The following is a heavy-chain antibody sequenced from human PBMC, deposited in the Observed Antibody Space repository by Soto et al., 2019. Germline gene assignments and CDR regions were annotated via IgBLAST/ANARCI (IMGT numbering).Heavy chain of an antibody. CDR3: AKGTWLDI. CDR2: ISVSDPST. CDR1: GFTFGSHD. Sequence: EVQLLESGGGLEQPGGSLRLSCAASGFTFGSHDMSWVRQAPGKALEWVSSISVSDPSTYYADSVKGRFTTSRDISKNTLFLQMDSLRAEDTALYYCAKGTWLDIWGKGTMVTVSS. D-gene: IGHD6-19*01. J-gene: IGHJ3*02. V-gene: IGHV3-23*01.